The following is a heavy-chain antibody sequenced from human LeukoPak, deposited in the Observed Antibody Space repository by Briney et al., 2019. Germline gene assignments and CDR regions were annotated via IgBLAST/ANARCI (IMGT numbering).Heavy chain of an antibody. V-gene: IGHV4-59*01. J-gene: IGHJ4*02. CDR3: ARGEGHFCSSTSCYWDY. CDR1: GGSISSYY. CDR2: IYYSGST. D-gene: IGHD2-2*01. Sequence: SETLSLTCTVSGGSISSYYWSWIRQPPGKGLELIGYIYYSGSTNYNPSLKSRVTISVDPSKNQFSLKLSSVTAADTAVYYCARGEGHFCSSTSCYWDYWGQGTLVTVSS.